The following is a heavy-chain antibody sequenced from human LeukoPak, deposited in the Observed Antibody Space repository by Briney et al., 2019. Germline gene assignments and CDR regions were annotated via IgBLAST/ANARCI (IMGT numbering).Heavy chain of an antibody. V-gene: IGHV1-18*01. CDR3: ARDGYYCSGGGCYNWFDP. Sequence: ASVKVSCKASGYTFTSYGISWVRQAPGQGLEWMGWISAYNGNTNYAQKLQGRVTMTTDTSTSTAYMELRSLRSDDTAVYYCARDGYYCSGGGCYNWFDPWGQGTLVTVSS. CDR2: ISAYNGNT. J-gene: IGHJ5*02. D-gene: IGHD2-15*01. CDR1: GYTFTSYG.